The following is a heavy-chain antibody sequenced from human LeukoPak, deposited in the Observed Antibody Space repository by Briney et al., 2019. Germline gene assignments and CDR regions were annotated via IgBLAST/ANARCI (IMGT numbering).Heavy chain of an antibody. CDR3: ASGSYYYMDV. CDR2: IYYSEST. V-gene: IGHV4-39*01. Sequence: SETLSLTCTVSGGSISSSSYYWGWIRQPPGKWLEWLGSIYYSESTSSNPSIKSRVTISVDTSKRQSSLKLSSVPAADTAVYYCASGSYYYMDVWGKGPTVTASS. J-gene: IGHJ6*03. CDR1: GGSISSSSYY.